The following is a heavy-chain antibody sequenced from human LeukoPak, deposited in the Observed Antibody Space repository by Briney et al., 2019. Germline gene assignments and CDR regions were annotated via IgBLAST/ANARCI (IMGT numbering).Heavy chain of an antibody. CDR1: GGSISSYY. V-gene: IGHV4-59*01. Sequence: SETLSLTCTVSGGSISSYYWSWIRQPPGKGLEWIGYIYYGGSTNYNPSLKSRVTISVDTSKNQFSLKLSSVTAADTAVYYCARLMNCGGDCIWFDPWGQGTLVTVSS. CDR3: ARLMNCGGDCIWFDP. CDR2: IYYGGST. D-gene: IGHD2-21*02. J-gene: IGHJ5*02.